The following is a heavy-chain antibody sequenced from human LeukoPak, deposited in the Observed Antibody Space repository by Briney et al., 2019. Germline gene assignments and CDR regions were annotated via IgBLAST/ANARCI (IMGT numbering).Heavy chain of an antibody. D-gene: IGHD2-8*01. CDR2: ISGSGGST. V-gene: IGHV3-23*01. J-gene: IGHJ4*02. Sequence: GGSLRLSCAASVLTFSSYAMSWVRQAPVQGLEWVSDISGSGGSTYYADSVKGRFTISRDNSKNTLYLQMNSLRAEDTAVYYCAKDRLYATPHDYWGQGTLVTVSS. CDR1: VLTFSSYA. CDR3: AKDRLYATPHDY.